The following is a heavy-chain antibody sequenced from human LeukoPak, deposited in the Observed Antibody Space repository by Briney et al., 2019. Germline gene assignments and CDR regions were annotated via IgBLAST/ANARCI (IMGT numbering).Heavy chain of an antibody. Sequence: PGGSLRLSCAASGFTFSSYGMSWVRQAPGKGLEWVSAISGSGGSTYYADSVKGRFTISRDNSKNTLFLQMNSLRAEDTAVYYCAKRRVVAATPLDYWGQGTLVTVSS. J-gene: IGHJ4*02. CDR3: AKRRVVAATPLDY. V-gene: IGHV3-23*01. CDR1: GFTFSSYG. CDR2: ISGSGGST. D-gene: IGHD2-15*01.